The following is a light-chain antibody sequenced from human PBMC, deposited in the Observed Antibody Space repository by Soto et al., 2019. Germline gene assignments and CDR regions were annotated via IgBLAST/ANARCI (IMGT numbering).Light chain of an antibody. CDR1: QSVSSSH. V-gene: IGKV3D-20*02. J-gene: IGKJ5*01. Sequence: EILVTQFPASHCFSSGERATLSFRASQSVSSSHLAWYQQKPGQAPRLLIYGASSRATGIPDRFSGSGSGTDFTLTISSLEPEDFALYYCQQRSNWLSITFGQGTQLEIK. CDR3: QQRSNWLSIT. CDR2: GAS.